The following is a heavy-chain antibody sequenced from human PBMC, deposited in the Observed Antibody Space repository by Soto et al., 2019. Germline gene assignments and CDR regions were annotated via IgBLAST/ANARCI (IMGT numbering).Heavy chain of an antibody. J-gene: IGHJ6*02. Sequence: ASETLSLTCTVSGGSISSYYWSWIRQPPGKGLEWLGYIYYTGSTNYNSSLKSRVTISVDTSKNQFSLKLSSVTAADTAVYYCARHAYGSGFYYGMDVWGQGTTVTVSS. V-gene: IGHV4-59*08. CDR2: IYYTGST. D-gene: IGHD3-10*01. CDR3: ARHAYGSGFYYGMDV. CDR1: GGSISSYY.